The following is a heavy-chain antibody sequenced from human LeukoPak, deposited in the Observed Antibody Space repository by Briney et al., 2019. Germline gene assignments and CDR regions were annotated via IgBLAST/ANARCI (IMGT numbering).Heavy chain of an antibody. V-gene: IGHV4-61*01. CDR1: GGSVSSSNYY. CDR3: ARNRDSGALDY. Sequence: SETLSLTCTVSGGSVSSSNYYWSWIRQPPGKGLEWIGYIYYSGSTNYNPSLKSRVTISVDTSKNQFSLKLSSVTAADTAVYYCARNRDSGALDYWGQGTLVTVSS. J-gene: IGHJ4*02. D-gene: IGHD5-24*01. CDR2: IYYSGST.